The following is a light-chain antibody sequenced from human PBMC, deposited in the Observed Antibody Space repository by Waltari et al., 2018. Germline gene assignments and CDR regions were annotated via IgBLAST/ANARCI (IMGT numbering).Light chain of an antibody. CDR2: DVS. J-gene: IGLJ3*02. CDR1: SSDVGGYNY. Sequence: QSALTQPASVSGSPGQSITISCTGTSSDVGGYNYVAWYQQHPGKAPKVLIYDVSNRPAGFSKRFSGSKSGNTASLTISGLQAEDEADYYCSSYTNSNTWVFGGGTKLTVL. CDR3: SSYTNSNTWV. V-gene: IGLV2-14*03.